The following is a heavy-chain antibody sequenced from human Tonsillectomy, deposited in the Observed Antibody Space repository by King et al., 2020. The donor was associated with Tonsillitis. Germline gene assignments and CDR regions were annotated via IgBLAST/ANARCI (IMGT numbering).Heavy chain of an antibody. J-gene: IGHJ4*02. CDR3: AKDLGDTSGWPVFDY. D-gene: IGHD6-19*01. CDR2: FHRGGSPT. V-gene: IGHV3-23*03. Sequence: VQLVESGGGLVQPGGSLRLSCAASGFTFSGYGMNWVRQAPGQGLEWVSIFHRGGSPTHYADPVKGRFTTSSHNSKNTLFLQMNSLRVEDTAVYYCAKDLGDTSGWPVFDYWGRGTLVTVSS. CDR1: GFTFSGYG.